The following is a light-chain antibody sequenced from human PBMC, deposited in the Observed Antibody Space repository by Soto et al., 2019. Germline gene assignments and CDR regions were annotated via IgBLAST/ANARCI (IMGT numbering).Light chain of an antibody. J-gene: IGKJ1*01. Sequence: DIQMTQSPSTLSASVGDRVTITCRASQNINRWLAWYQQKPGKAPKLLVFAASSLESGVPSRFSGSESGTEFSLTISSLQPDDFATYYCQQYNSYPWTFGQGTKVEIK. CDR2: AAS. V-gene: IGKV1-5*01. CDR3: QQYNSYPWT. CDR1: QNINRW.